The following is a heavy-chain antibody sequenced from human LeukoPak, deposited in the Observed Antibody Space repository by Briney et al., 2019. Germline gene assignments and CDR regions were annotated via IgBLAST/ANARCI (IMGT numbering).Heavy chain of an antibody. J-gene: IGHJ4*02. Sequence: SETLSLTCTVSGGSISSYYWSWIRQPAGKGREWSGRIYTSGSTNYNPSLKSRVTMSVDTSKNQFSLKLSSVTAADTAVYYCARDSWVGATFDYWGQGTLVTVSS. CDR1: GGSISSYY. CDR2: IYTSGST. D-gene: IGHD1-26*01. V-gene: IGHV4-4*07. CDR3: ARDSWVGATFDY.